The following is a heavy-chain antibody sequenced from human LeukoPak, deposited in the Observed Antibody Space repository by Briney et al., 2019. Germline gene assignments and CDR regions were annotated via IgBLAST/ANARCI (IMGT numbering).Heavy chain of an antibody. D-gene: IGHD3-22*01. Sequence: SETLSLTCTVSGGSISSYYWSWIRQPAGKGLEWIGRIYTSGSTNYNPSLKSRVTMSVDTSKNQFSLKLSSVTAADTAVYYCARVYYYDSSGQYYFDYWGQGTLVTVSS. CDR3: ARVYYYDSSGQYYFDY. CDR1: GGSISSYY. V-gene: IGHV4-4*07. J-gene: IGHJ4*02. CDR2: IYTSGST.